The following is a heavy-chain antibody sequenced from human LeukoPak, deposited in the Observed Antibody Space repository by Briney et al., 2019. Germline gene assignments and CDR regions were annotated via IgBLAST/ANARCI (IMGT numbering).Heavy chain of an antibody. CDR2: INPNSGGT. V-gene: IGHV1-2*02. Sequence: ASVKVSCKASGYTFTGYYMHWVRQAPGQGLEWMGWINPNSGGTNYAQKFQGRVTMTRDTSISTAYMELSRLRSDDTAVYYCARYCSGGSCWVDRFDPWGQGTLVTVSS. J-gene: IGHJ5*02. D-gene: IGHD2-15*01. CDR3: ARYCSGGSCWVDRFDP. CDR1: GYTFTGYY.